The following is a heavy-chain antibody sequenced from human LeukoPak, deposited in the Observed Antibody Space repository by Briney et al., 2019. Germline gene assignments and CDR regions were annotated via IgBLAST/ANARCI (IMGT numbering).Heavy chain of an antibody. CDR1: GGTFSSYA. CDR2: IIPIFDTA. J-gene: IGHJ4*02. D-gene: IGHD3-10*01. Sequence: SVKVSCKASGGTFSSYAISWVRQAPGQGLEWMGGIIPIFDTANYAQKFQGRVTITADESTSTAYMELSSLRSEETAVYYCARDRYDSGSYDHWGQGTLVTVSS. V-gene: IGHV1-69*13. CDR3: ARDRYDSGSYDH.